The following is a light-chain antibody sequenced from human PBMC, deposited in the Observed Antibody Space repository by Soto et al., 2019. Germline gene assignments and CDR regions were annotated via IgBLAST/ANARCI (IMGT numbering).Light chain of an antibody. CDR3: CSYAGSYTYV. V-gene: IGLV2-11*01. Sequence: ALTQPRSVSGSPGQSVTISCTGTSSDVGGYNYVSWYQQHPGKAPKLMIYDVRKWPSGVPDRFSGSKSGNTASLTISGLQAEDEADYYCCSYAGSYTYVFGTGTKLTVL. CDR1: SSDVGGYNY. J-gene: IGLJ1*01. CDR2: DVR.